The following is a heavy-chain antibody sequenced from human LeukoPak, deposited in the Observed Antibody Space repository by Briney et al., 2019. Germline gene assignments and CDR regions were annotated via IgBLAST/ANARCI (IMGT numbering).Heavy chain of an antibody. D-gene: IGHD3-10*01. CDR2: IYYSGST. J-gene: IGHJ4*02. CDR3: ARGYGSGSYGYFDY. Sequence: SETLSLTCTVSGDSISSYYWSWIRQPPGKGLEGSGYIYYSGSTNYNPSLKSRVTISVDTSKNQFSLKLSSVTAADTAVYYCARGYGSGSYGYFDYWGQGTLVTVSS. CDR1: GDSISSYY. V-gene: IGHV4-59*01.